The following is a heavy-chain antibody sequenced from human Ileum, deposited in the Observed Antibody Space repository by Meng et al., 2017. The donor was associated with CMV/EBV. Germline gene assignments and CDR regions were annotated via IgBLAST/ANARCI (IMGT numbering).Heavy chain of an antibody. V-gene: IGHV3-30-3*01. CDR1: GFTFSSYA. D-gene: IGHD6-19*01. CDR3: GRIAVAGPIDY. Sequence: GESLKISCAASGFTFSSYAMHWVRQAPGKGLEWVAVISYDGSNKYYADSVKGRFTISRDNSKNTLYLQMNSLRAEDTAVYYCGRIAVAGPIDYWGQGTLVTVSS. CDR2: ISYDGSNK. J-gene: IGHJ4*02.